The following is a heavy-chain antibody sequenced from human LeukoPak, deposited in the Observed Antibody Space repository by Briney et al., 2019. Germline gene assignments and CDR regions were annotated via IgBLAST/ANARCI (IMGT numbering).Heavy chain of an antibody. Sequence: ASVKVSCKVSGYTLTELSMHWVRQAPGKGLEWMGGFDPEDGGTIYAQKFQGRVTMTEDTSTDTAYMELSSLRSEDTAVYYCATGYPEYQRGPTRYQRSIGWGQGTLVTVSS. V-gene: IGHV1-24*01. CDR2: FDPEDGGT. J-gene: IGHJ4*02. CDR1: GYTLTELS. D-gene: IGHD2-2*01. CDR3: ATGYPEYQRGPTRYQRSIG.